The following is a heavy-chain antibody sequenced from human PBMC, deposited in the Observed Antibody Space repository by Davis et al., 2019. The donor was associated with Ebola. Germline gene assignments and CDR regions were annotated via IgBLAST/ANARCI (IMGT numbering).Heavy chain of an antibody. J-gene: IGHJ3*02. CDR3: ARDSVGATAFDI. CDR1: GYTFTGYY. D-gene: IGHD1-26*01. Sequence: ASVKVSCKASGYTFTGYYMHWVRQAPGQGLEWMGWINPNSGGTNYAQKFQGRVTMTRDTSISTAYMELSRLRSDDTAVYYCARDSVGATAFDIWGQGTMVTVSS. V-gene: IGHV1-2*02. CDR2: INPNSGGT.